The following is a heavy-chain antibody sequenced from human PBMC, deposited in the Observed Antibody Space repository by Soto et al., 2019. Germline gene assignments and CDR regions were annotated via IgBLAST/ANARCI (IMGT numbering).Heavy chain of an antibody. Sequence: GGSLRLCCAASGFTFSSYGMHWVRQAPGKGLEWVAVISYDGSNKYYADSVKGRFTISRDNSKNTLYLQMNSLRAEDTAVYYCAKRSWNYELTFDPWGQGTLVTVSS. J-gene: IGHJ5*02. CDR3: AKRSWNYELTFDP. CDR1: GFTFSSYG. CDR2: ISYDGSNK. D-gene: IGHD1-7*01. V-gene: IGHV3-30*18.